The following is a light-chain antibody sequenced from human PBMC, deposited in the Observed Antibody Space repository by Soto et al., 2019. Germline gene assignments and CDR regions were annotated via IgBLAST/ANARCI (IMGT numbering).Light chain of an antibody. J-gene: IGKJ1*01. Sequence: EILMTQSPATLSVSPGERATLSCRASQSVDSNLAWYQQKPGQAPRLLIYGASTRATGIPARFSGSGSGTEFTLTITSLQPDDFATYYCQQYNTYPETFGQGTKVDIK. V-gene: IGKV3-15*01. CDR1: QSVDSN. CDR2: GAS. CDR3: QQYNTYPET.